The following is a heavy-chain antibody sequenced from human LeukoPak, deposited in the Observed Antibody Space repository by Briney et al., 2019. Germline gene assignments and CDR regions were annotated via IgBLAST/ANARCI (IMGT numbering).Heavy chain of an antibody. V-gene: IGHV3-73*01. CDR1: GFTFSGSA. Sequence: PGGSLRLSCAASGFTFSGSAMHWVRQASGKGLEWVGRIRIKANSYATVYSASVKGRFTISRDDSKNTAYLQMNSLKTEDTAVYYCAKDLGTPDQWEPLPYDIWGQGTMVTVSS. CDR2: IRIKANSYAT. CDR3: AKDLGTPDQWEPLPYDI. J-gene: IGHJ3*02. D-gene: IGHD1-26*01.